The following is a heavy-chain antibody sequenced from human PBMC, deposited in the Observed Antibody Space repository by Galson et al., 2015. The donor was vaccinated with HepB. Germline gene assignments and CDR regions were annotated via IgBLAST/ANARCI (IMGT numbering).Heavy chain of an antibody. CDR1: GGSISSSNW. V-gene: IGHV4-4*02. CDR2: IYHSGST. Sequence: LSLTCAVSGGSISSSNWWSWVRQPPGKGLEWIGEIYHSGSTNYNPSLKSRVTISVDKSKNQFSLKLSSVTAADTAVYYCARELYGDIYYYYYGMDVWGQGTTVTVSS. D-gene: IGHD4-17*01. CDR3: ARELYGDIYYYYYGMDV. J-gene: IGHJ6*02.